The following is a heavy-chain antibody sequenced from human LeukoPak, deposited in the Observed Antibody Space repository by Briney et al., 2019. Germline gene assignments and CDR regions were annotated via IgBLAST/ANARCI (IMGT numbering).Heavy chain of an antibody. J-gene: IGHJ6*03. CDR1: GFTFSSSW. V-gene: IGHV3-7*03. CDR2: INQDGSEK. D-gene: IGHD1-1*01. CDR3: AKDRGNSRYYYYMDV. Sequence: GGSLRLSCAASGFTFSSSWMSWVRQAPGKGLEWVANINQDGSEKYYVDSVKGRFTISRDNAKNSLYLQMNSLRAEDMALYYCAKDRGNSRYYYYMDVWGRGTTVTVSS.